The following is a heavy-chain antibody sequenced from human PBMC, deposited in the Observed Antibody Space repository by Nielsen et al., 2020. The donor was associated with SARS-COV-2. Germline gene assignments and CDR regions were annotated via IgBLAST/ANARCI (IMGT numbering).Heavy chain of an antibody. Sequence: ASVKVSCKASGYTFTSYGISWVRQAPGQGLEWMGWISAYNGNTNYAQKLQGRVTMTTDTSTSTAYMELRSLRSEDTAVYYCAGNYYYYYGMDVWGQGTTVTVSS. CDR2: ISAYNGNT. CDR3: AGNYYYYYGMDV. J-gene: IGHJ6*02. CDR1: GYTFTSYG. V-gene: IGHV1-18*01.